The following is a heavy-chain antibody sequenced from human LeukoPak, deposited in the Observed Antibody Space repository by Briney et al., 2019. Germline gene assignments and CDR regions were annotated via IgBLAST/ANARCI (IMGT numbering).Heavy chain of an antibody. D-gene: IGHD3-16*02. V-gene: IGHV4-39*07. CDR3: ARDREYYDYVWGSYRY. J-gene: IGHJ4*02. Sequence: PSETLSLTCTVSGGSISSSSYYWGWIRQPPGKGLEWIVSIYYSGSTYYNPSLKSRVTISVDTSKNQFSLKLSSVTAADTAVYYCARDREYYDYVWGSYRYWGQGTLVTVSS. CDR2: IYYSGST. CDR1: GGSISSSSYY.